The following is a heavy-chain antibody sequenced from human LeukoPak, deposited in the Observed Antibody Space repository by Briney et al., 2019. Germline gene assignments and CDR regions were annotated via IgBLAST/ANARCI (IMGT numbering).Heavy chain of an antibody. CDR2: INPSGGST. J-gene: IGHJ6*02. CDR1: GYNFISYY. CDR3: AREDVVLVDAVRYYYYGMDV. D-gene: IGHD2-8*01. Sequence: ASVKVSCKASGYNFISYYMHWVRQAPGQGLEWMGIINPSGGSTSYAQKFQDRVTMTRDTSTSTVCMELSSLKSEDTAVYYCAREDVVLVDAVRYYYYGMDVWGQGTTVTVSS. V-gene: IGHV1-46*01.